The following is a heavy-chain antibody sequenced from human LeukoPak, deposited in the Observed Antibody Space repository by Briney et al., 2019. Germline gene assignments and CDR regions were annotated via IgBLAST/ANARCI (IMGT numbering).Heavy chain of an antibody. Sequence: PSETLSLTCTVSGYSISSGYYWGWIRQPPGKGLEWIGSIYHSGSTYYNPSLKSRVTISVDTSKNQFSLKLSSVTAADTAVYYCARDHLRRNDYWGQGTLVTVSS. CDR3: ARDHLRRNDY. V-gene: IGHV4-38-2*02. CDR1: GYSISSGYY. CDR2: IYHSGST. J-gene: IGHJ4*02.